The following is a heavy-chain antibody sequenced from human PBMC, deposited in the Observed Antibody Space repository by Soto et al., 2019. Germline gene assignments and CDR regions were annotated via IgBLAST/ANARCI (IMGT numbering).Heavy chain of an antibody. Sequence: ALVKVSCKASGYTFTSYGISWARQAPGQGLEWMGWISAYNGNTNYAQKLQGRVTMTTDTSTSTAYMEMRSLRSDDTALYYCAREVGPAAIQGYYYYGMDVWGQGTTANVS. CDR2: ISAYNGNT. CDR3: AREVGPAAIQGYYYYGMDV. V-gene: IGHV1-18*04. CDR1: GYTFTSYG. J-gene: IGHJ6*02. D-gene: IGHD2-2*02.